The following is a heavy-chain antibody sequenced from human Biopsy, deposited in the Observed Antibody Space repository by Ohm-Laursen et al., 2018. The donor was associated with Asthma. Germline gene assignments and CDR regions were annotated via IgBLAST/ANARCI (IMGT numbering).Heavy chain of an antibody. CDR3: AKDVFPGWELRRGPDS. CDR1: GFTFGDYW. Sequence: SLRLSCAASGFTFGDYWMSWVRQAPGKGLDWVAVISFDGSNKNYTDSVKGRFTISRDNSRNTLHLQMNSLRAEDTAVYYCAKDVFPGWELRRGPDSWGQGTLVTVSS. CDR2: ISFDGSNK. D-gene: IGHD1-26*01. J-gene: IGHJ4*02. V-gene: IGHV3-30*18.